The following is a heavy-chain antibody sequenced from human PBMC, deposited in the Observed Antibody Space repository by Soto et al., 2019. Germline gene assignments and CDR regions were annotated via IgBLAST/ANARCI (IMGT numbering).Heavy chain of an antibody. CDR1: GYTFTTYY. CDR3: ARVASPGYCSGISCYTDY. CDR2: INPNSGAT. D-gene: IGHD2-2*02. V-gene: IGHV1-2*02. Sequence: QVQLVQSGTEVMKPGASVKVSCKASGYTFTTYYMHWVRQAPGQGLEWMGWINPNSGATNYAQKLQGRVTMTTDTSTSTAYMELRSLRSDDTAVYYCARVASPGYCSGISCYTDYWGQGTLVTVSS. J-gene: IGHJ4*02.